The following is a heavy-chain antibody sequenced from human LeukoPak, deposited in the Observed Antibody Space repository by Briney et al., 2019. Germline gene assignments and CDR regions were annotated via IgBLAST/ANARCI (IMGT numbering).Heavy chain of an antibody. D-gene: IGHD1-26*01. CDR3: ARPKMEGGSYDFDY. J-gene: IGHJ4*02. V-gene: IGHV4-30-4*08. Sequence: SETLSRTCIVSGGSISSGDYYWSWIRQPPGKGLEWIGYIYYSGSTYYNPSLKSRVTISVDTSKNQFSLKLSSVTAADTAVYYCARPKMEGGSYDFDYWGQGTLVTVSS. CDR1: GGSISSGDYY. CDR2: IYYSGST.